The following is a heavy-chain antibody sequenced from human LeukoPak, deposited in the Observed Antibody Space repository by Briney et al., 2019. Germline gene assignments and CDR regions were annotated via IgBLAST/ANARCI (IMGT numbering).Heavy chain of an antibody. CDR2: ISSNGGST. CDR3: AKDSLSGSPNGHFFDY. CDR1: GFTFSSYA. D-gene: IGHD1-26*01. V-gene: IGHV3-64*01. Sequence: PGGSLRLSCAASGFTFSSYAMHWVRQAPGKGLEYVSAISSNGGSTYYANSVKGRFTISRDNSKNTLDLQMSSLRPEDTAVYYCAKDSLSGSPNGHFFDYWGQGALVTVSS. J-gene: IGHJ4*02.